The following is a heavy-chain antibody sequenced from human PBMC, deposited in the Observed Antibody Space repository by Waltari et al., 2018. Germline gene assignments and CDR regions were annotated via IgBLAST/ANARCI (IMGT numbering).Heavy chain of an antibody. V-gene: IGHV1-69*10. CDR2: IIPILGTA. D-gene: IGHD2-15*01. CDR1: GGTFSSYA. J-gene: IGHJ4*02. CDR3: ASNSLGYCSGGSCYSGHY. Sequence: QVQLVQSGAEVKKPGSSVKVSCKASGGTFSSYAISWVRQAPGPGLEWMGGIIPILGTANYAQKFQGGVTITADKSTSTAYMELSSLRSEDTAVYYCASNSLGYCSGGSCYSGHYWGQGTLVTVSS.